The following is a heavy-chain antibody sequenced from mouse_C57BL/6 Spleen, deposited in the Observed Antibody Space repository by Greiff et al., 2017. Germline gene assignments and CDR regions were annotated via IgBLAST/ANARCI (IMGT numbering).Heavy chain of an antibody. J-gene: IGHJ2*01. CDR1: GYTFTDYE. V-gene: IGHV1-15*01. Sequence: QVQLKESGAELVRPGASVTLSCKASGYTFTDYEMHWVKQTPVHGLEWIGAIDPETGGTAYNQKFKGKAILTADKSSSTAYMELRSLTSEDSAVYYCTRGGGKGYFDYWGQGTTLTVSS. CDR2: IDPETGGT. D-gene: IGHD1-1*02. CDR3: TRGGGKGYFDY.